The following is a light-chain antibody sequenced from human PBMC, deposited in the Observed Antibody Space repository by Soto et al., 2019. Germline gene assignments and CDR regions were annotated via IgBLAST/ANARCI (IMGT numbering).Light chain of an antibody. CDR3: LLSYSGPSI. Sequence: QAVVTQEPSLTVSPGGTVTLTCGSSTGTVTSGHYPYWFQLEPGQAPRTLLYDISNKHSWTPARFSGSLLGGKAALTLSGAQPEDEADYYCLLSYSGPSIFGGGTKLTVL. J-gene: IGLJ7*01. V-gene: IGLV7-46*01. CDR2: DIS. CDR1: TGTVTSGHY.